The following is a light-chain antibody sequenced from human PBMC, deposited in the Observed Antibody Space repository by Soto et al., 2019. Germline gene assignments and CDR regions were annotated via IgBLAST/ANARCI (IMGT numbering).Light chain of an antibody. Sequence: EIVLTQSPGTLSLSPGERATLSCRASQSVPSDLLAWYQQKPGQAPRLVIYGASTRASYIPARFSGSGSGTEFTLTISSLQSEDFAVYHCQQHNNWPWTFGQGTKVDIK. CDR1: QSVPSD. V-gene: IGKV3-15*01. J-gene: IGKJ1*01. CDR3: QQHNNWPWT. CDR2: GAS.